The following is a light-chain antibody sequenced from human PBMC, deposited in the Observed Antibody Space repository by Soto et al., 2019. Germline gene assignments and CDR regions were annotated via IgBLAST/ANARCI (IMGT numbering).Light chain of an antibody. V-gene: IGLV2-23*02. Sequence: QSALTQPASVSGSPGQSITISCSGTSSDVGGSSHVTWYQQHPGKAPKLTIYEVDKRPSGVSSRFSASKSGNTASLTISGLQAEDEADYYCCSYAGSNTGVFGGGTKLTVL. CDR1: SSDVGGSSH. CDR2: EVD. CDR3: CSYAGSNTGV. J-gene: IGLJ3*02.